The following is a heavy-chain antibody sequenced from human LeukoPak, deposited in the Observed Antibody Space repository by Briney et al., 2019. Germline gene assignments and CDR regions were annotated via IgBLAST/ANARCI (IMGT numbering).Heavy chain of an antibody. J-gene: IGHJ4*02. CDR2: IRYDGTNT. V-gene: IGHV3-30*02. D-gene: IGHD2-8*01. Sequence: GGSLRLSCSASGFTFSSYGMHWVRQAPGKGLEWVAFIRYDGTNTYYADSVKGRFTISRDNSKNTLYLQMNSLRAEDTGVYYCAAGYCTTAVCYKGFDYWGQGTLVTVSS. CDR3: AAGYCTTAVCYKGFDY. CDR1: GFTFSSYG.